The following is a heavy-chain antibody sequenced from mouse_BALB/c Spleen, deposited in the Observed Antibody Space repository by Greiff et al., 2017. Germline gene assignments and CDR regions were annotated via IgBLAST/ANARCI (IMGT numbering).Heavy chain of an antibody. V-gene: IGHV5-6-3*01. Sequence: EVMLVESGGGLVQPGGSLKLSCAASGFTFSSYGMSWVRQTPDKRLELVATINSNGGSTYYPDSVKGRFTISRDNAKNTLYLQMSSLKSEDTAMYYCASWDDWGQGTTLTVSS. CDR3: ASWDD. CDR2: INSNGGST. J-gene: IGHJ2*01. CDR1: GFTFSSYG.